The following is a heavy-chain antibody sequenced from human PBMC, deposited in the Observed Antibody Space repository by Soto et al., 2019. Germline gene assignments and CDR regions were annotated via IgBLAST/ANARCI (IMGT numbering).Heavy chain of an antibody. V-gene: IGHV3-7*04. Sequence: PGGSLRLSCAASGFTFSRYWMSWVRQAPGKGLEWVANIRQDGSEKYYVGTVKGGFTISRDNAKNSLYLQMDSLRAEDTAVFYCARTSEYYDDSTDYYRTYYYYYYAVDVWGQGTTVTVSS. CDR2: IRQDGSEK. CDR3: ARTSEYYDDSTDYYRTYYYYYYAVDV. CDR1: GFTFSRYW. D-gene: IGHD3-22*01. J-gene: IGHJ6*02.